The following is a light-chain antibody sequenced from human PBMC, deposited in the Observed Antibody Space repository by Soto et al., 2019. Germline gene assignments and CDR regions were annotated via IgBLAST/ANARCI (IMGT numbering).Light chain of an antibody. V-gene: IGLV3-25*03. Sequence: SSELTQPPSVSVSPGQTARITCSGDALPKQYAYWYQQKPGQAPVLVIYKDSERPSGIPERFSGSSSGTTVTLTISGVQAEDEADYYCQSADSSGTSRVFGTGTKVTVL. CDR1: ALPKQY. J-gene: IGLJ1*01. CDR2: KDS. CDR3: QSADSSGTSRV.